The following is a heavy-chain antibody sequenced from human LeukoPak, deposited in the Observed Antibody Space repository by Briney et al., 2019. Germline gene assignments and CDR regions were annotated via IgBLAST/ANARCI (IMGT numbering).Heavy chain of an antibody. J-gene: IGHJ4*02. Sequence: SETLSLTCTVSGGSSSSYYWSWIRQPPGKGLEWIGYIYYRVGTNYNPSLESRVTISGDTSKNEYSLKLTSVTAADTAVYYCARGRLIVAPGVYYFEYWGQGTLVTVSS. CDR1: GGSSSSYY. CDR2: IYYRVGT. D-gene: IGHD5-12*01. CDR3: ARGRLIVAPGVYYFEY. V-gene: IGHV4-59*08.